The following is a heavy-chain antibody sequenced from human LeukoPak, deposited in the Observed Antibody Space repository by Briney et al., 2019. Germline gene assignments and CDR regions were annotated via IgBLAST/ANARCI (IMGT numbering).Heavy chain of an antibody. CDR3: ARDVVVLQNTRGMDV. CDR1: GYTFTSYY. D-gene: IGHD2-2*01. J-gene: IGHJ6*02. Sequence: ASVKVSFKASGYTFTSYYLHWVRQAPGQGLEWMGLIDPRGGRTIYAQKFQGRVTMTRDTSTSTVYMELRSLRSEDTAVYYCARDVVVLQNTRGMDVWGHGTTVAVSS. V-gene: IGHV1-46*01. CDR2: IDPRGGRT.